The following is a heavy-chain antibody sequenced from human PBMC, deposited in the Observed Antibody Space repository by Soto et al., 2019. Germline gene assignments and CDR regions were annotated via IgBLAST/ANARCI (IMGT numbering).Heavy chain of an antibody. J-gene: IGHJ4*02. Sequence: QVQLQESGPGLVKPSETLSLICTVSGVSISSHYWSWIRQPPGKGLEWIGYLSYTGDTSYNPSLKSRVSTSIDTSKNQFPLKLTSVTAADTAVYYCARGGASSLPFDYWGQGALVTVSS. V-gene: IGHV4-59*11. CDR3: ARGGASSLPFDY. CDR2: LSYTGDT. CDR1: GVSISSHY. D-gene: IGHD6-13*01.